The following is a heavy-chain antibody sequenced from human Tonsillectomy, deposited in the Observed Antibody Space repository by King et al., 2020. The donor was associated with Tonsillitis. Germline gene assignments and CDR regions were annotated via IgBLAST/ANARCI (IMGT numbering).Heavy chain of an antibody. Sequence: VQLQESGPGLVKPSETLSLTCTVSGGSISSSNYYWGWIRQPPGKGLQWIGSIYYSGRTYDNPSLKSRDTISIDTSKNQFSLKLSSVTATDTAVYYCARVPVNSVYDLSEDWYFDLWGRDTLVIVAS. CDR2: IYYSGRT. CDR3: ARVPVNSVYDLSEDWYFDL. V-gene: IGHV4-39*07. J-gene: IGHJ2*01. CDR1: GGSISSSNYY. D-gene: IGHD5/OR15-5a*01.